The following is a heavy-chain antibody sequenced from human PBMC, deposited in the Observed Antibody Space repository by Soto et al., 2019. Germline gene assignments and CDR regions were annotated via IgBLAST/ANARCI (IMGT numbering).Heavy chain of an antibody. Sequence: QVQLVQSGAEVKKPGASVKVSCKASGYTFTSYGISWVRQAPGQGLEWMGWINAYNGNTNYAQKFQGRVTMTTDTSTRTAYMERRRLRSDATAVYYSARDFGYALIDYWGQGTLVTVSS. V-gene: IGHV1-18*01. D-gene: IGHD3-3*01. J-gene: IGHJ4*02. CDR3: ARDFGYALIDY. CDR2: INAYNGNT. CDR1: GYTFTSYG.